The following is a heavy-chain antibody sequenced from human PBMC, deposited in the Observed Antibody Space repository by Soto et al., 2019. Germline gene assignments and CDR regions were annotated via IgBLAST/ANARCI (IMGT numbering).Heavy chain of an antibody. CDR2: IYYTGST. V-gene: IGHV4-59*08. D-gene: IGHD1-26*01. CDR1: GGSISSFY. Sequence: PSETLSLTCTVSGGSISSFYWSWIRQSPGKGLEWIGYIYYTGSTYDNPSLKSRVTISIDTSKNQFSLKLSSVTAADTAVYYCAVGSSGFYYIYWGQGIQVTVSS. CDR3: AVGSSGFYYIY. J-gene: IGHJ4*02.